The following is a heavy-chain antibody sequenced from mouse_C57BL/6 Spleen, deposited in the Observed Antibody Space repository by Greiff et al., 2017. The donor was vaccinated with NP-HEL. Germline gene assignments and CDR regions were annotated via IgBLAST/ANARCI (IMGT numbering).Heavy chain of an antibody. Sequence: VKLMESGAELVRPGASVKLSCKASGYTFTDYYINWVKQRPGQGLEWIARIYPGSGNTYYNEKFKGKATLTAEKSSSTAYMQLSSLTSEDSAVYFCARWPNWDYAMDYWGQGTSVTVSS. V-gene: IGHV1-76*01. CDR2: IYPGSGNT. J-gene: IGHJ4*01. CDR3: ARWPNWDYAMDY. D-gene: IGHD4-1*02. CDR1: GYTFTDYY.